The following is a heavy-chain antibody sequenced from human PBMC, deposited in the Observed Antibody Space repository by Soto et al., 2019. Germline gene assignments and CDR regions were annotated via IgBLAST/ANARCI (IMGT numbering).Heavy chain of an antibody. V-gene: IGHV6-1*01. Sequence: PSKTLSLTCAISGDSVSSNSAAWNWIRQSPSRGLEWLGRTYYRSKWYNDYAVSVKSRITINPDTSKNQFSLQLNSVTPEDTAVYYCARSHLGYCTNGVCYIVWGKGTTVTVSS. J-gene: IGHJ6*04. D-gene: IGHD2-8*01. CDR2: TYYRSKWYN. CDR3: ARSHLGYCTNGVCYIV. CDR1: GDSVSSNSAA.